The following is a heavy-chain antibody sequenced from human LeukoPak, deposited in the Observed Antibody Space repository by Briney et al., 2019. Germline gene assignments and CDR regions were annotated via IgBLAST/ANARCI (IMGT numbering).Heavy chain of an antibody. CDR1: GGSISSSSYY. Sequence: SETLSLTCTVSGGSISSSSYYWGWIRQPPGKGLEWIGSIYYSGSTYYNPSLKSRVTISVDRSKNQFSLKLSFVTAADTAVYYCARVPNSSGWANYFDYWGQGTLVTVSS. CDR2: IYYSGST. J-gene: IGHJ4*02. D-gene: IGHD6-19*01. CDR3: ARVPNSSGWANYFDY. V-gene: IGHV4-39*07.